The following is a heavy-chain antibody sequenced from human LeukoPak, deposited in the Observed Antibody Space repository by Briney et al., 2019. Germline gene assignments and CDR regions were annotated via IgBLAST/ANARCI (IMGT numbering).Heavy chain of an antibody. CDR2: INSDGSST. CDR3: ASYYYGSGSSY. Sequence: PGGSLRLSCAASGFTFSSYWMHWVRHAPGKGLVWVSRINSDGSSTSYADSVKGRFTISRDNAKNTLYLQMNSLRAEDTAVYYCASYYYGSGSSYWGQGTRVTVSS. CDR1: GFTFSSYW. V-gene: IGHV3-74*01. J-gene: IGHJ4*02. D-gene: IGHD3-10*01.